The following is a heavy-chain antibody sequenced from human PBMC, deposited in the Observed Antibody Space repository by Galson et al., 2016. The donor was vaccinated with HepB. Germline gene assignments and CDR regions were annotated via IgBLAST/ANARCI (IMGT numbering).Heavy chain of an antibody. CDR1: GGSISRSSYY. D-gene: IGHD2/OR15-2a*01. CDR3: SPSAGAIEGFYY. V-gene: IGHV4-39*01. J-gene: IGHJ4*02. Sequence: SETLSLTCTVSGGSISRSSYYWAWIRQPPGKGLEWIGSVYYTGSAYYNPSLKSRLILSVDTAKDQYSLKLRSVTAADTAVYYCSPSAGAIEGFYYWGQRILVTATS. CDR2: VYYTGSA.